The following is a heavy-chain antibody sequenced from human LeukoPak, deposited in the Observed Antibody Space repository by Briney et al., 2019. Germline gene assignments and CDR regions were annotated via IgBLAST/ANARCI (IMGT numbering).Heavy chain of an antibody. V-gene: IGHV3-7*04. CDR2: IKHDGTET. D-gene: IGHD5-24*01. CDR3: ATDRDGYRKNWYRFHY. CDR1: EFIFRNYW. J-gene: IGHJ4*02. Sequence: GGSLRLSCAASEFIFRNYWMIWVRQTPGKGLEWVANIKHDGTETNYVDSVKGRFTISRDNAKKSLYLQMNSLRAEDSAVYYCATDRDGYRKNWYRFHYWGQGTRVAVSS.